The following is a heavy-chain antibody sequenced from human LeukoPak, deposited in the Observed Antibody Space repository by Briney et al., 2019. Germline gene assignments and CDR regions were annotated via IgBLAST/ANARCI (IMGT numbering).Heavy chain of an antibody. J-gene: IGHJ4*02. CDR1: GNTLSELT. CDR3: ARASKGGSGYPVVY. Sequence: ASVKVSCKVSGNTLSELTMHWVRQAPGKGLEWMGGFDPEHGETIYAQKFQGRVTITADESTSTAYMELSSLRSEDTAVYYCARASKGGSGYPVVYWGQGTLVTVSS. CDR2: FDPEHGET. V-gene: IGHV1-24*01. D-gene: IGHD3-22*01.